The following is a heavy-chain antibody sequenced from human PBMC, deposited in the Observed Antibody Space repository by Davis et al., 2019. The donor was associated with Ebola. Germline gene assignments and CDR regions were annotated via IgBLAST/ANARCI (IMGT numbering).Heavy chain of an antibody. V-gene: IGHV1-2*04. J-gene: IGHJ4*02. CDR3: ARGGYCTGGVWYYFDY. Sequence: AASVKVSCKASGYTFTGYYMHWVRQAPGQGLEWMGWINPNSGGTNYAQKFQGWVTMTRDTSISTAYMELSRLRSDDTAVYYCARGGYCTGGVWYYFDYWGQGTLVTVSS. CDR2: INPNSGGT. CDR1: GYTFTGYY. D-gene: IGHD2-8*02.